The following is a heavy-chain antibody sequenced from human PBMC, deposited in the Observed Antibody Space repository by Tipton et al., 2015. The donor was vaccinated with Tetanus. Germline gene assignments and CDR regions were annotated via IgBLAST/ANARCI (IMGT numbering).Heavy chain of an antibody. CDR3: ARRSLTNYGLDV. J-gene: IGHJ6*02. D-gene: IGHD1-1*01. Sequence: SSRLSCAASGFTFSSYGMHWVRQAPGKGLEWVAVISYDGGNKYYADSVKGRFTISRDNSKNTLYLQMNSLRAEDTAVYFCARRSLTNYGLDVWGQGTPVAVSS. CDR1: GFTFSSYG. V-gene: IGHV3-30*03. CDR2: ISYDGGNK.